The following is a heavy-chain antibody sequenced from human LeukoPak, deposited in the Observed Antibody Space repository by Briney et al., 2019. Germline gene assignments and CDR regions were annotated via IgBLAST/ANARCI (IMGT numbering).Heavy chain of an antibody. D-gene: IGHD6-19*01. Sequence: GGSLTLSCAASGLTFSSNGMHWARHPPGKGLGWVAVITIDGSNKYYADSVNGRFTISRENSNNSLYLQMNSLRAEDTAVYYCAKDHGIAVAGIIGGYFDYWGQGTLVTVSS. CDR2: ITIDGSNK. CDR3: AKDHGIAVAGIIGGYFDY. J-gene: IGHJ4*02. V-gene: IGHV3-30*18. CDR1: GLTFSSNG.